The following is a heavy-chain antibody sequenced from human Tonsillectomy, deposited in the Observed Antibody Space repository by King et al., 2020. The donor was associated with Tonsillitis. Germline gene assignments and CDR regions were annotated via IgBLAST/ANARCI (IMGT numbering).Heavy chain of an antibody. CDR3: ARHAHRSTWYYGVY. CDR1: GYSFFSFW. V-gene: IGHV5-10-1*03. Sequence: EVQLVQSGAEVKKPGESLRISCKASGYSFFSFWISWVRQMPGKGLEWMGRINPSESYIDYSPSFQGHVTISVEKSISTAYRQWSTLKASDTAMYYCARHAHRSTWYYGVYWGQGTLVTVSS. J-gene: IGHJ4*02. CDR2: INPSESYI. D-gene: IGHD3-16*01.